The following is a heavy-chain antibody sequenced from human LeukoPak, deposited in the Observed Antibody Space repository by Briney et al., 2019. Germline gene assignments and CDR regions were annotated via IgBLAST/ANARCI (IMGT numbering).Heavy chain of an antibody. CDR1: GYTFTGYY. J-gene: IGHJ4*02. Sequence: GASVKVSCTASGYTFTGYYMHWVRQAPGQGLEWMGWINPNSGGTNYAQKFQGRVTMTRDTSISTAYMELSRLRSDDTAVYYCARAFGAMVPYDYWGQGTLVTVSS. CDR3: ARAFGAMVPYDY. V-gene: IGHV1-2*02. D-gene: IGHD5-18*01. CDR2: INPNSGGT.